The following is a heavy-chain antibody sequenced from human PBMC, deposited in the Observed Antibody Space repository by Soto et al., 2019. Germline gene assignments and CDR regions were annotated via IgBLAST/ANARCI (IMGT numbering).Heavy chain of an antibody. Sequence: PGESLKISCKGPGYSLTSYWIGWMRQTPGKGLEWMGMIYLGDSNTRYSPSFEGQVTISADKSTTTAYLQWSSLKASDSAMYYCARQSYCSSTSCYTVDSWGQGTLVTVSS. V-gene: IGHV5-51*01. CDR3: ARQSYCSSTSCYTVDS. CDR2: IYLGDSNT. D-gene: IGHD2-2*02. J-gene: IGHJ4*02. CDR1: GYSLTSYW.